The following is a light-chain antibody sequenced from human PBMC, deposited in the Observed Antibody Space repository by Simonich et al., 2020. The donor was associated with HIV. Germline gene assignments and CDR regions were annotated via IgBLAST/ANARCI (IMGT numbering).Light chain of an antibody. J-gene: IGLJ2*01. CDR1: SSDAGSYNL. Sequence: QSALTQPASVSGSPGQSIPISCTGISSDAGSYNLVSWYQHNPVKAPKLIIYEGSKRTSGVSNRFSGSKSGNTASLTVSGLQAEDEADYYCCSSATSRTLFGGGTELTVL. CDR3: CSSATSRTL. V-gene: IGLV2-23*01. CDR2: EGS.